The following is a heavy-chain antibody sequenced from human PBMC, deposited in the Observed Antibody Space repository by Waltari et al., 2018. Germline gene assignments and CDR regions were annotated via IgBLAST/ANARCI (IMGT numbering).Heavy chain of an antibody. CDR1: GYTLTELS. D-gene: IGHD2-2*01. Sequence: QVQLVQSGAEVQKPGASVKVSCKVSGYTLTELSMHWVRQAPGHGPEWMGGFDHEDGETIYAQKFQGRVTMTEDTSTDTAYMELSSLRSEDTAVYYCATTLVVVPAATRYYYYGMDVWGQGTTVTVSS. V-gene: IGHV1-24*01. CDR3: ATTLVVVPAATRYYYYGMDV. CDR2: FDHEDGET. J-gene: IGHJ6*02.